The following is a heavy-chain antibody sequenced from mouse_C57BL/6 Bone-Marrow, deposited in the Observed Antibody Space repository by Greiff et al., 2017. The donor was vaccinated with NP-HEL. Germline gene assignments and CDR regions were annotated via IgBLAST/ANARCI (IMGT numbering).Heavy chain of an antibody. CDR1: GYSITSGYY. CDR3: ARDRDSSGPWFAY. D-gene: IGHD3-2*02. V-gene: IGHV3-6*01. CDR2: ISYDGSN. J-gene: IGHJ3*01. Sequence: ESGPGLVKPSQSLSLTCSVTGYSITSGYYWNWIRQFPGNKLEWMGYISYDGSNNYNPSLKNRISITRDTSKNQFFLKLNSVTTEDTATYYCARDRDSSGPWFAYWGQGTLVTVSA.